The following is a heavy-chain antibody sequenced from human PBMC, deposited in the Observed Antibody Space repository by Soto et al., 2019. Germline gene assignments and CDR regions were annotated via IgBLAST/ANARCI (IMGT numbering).Heavy chain of an antibody. V-gene: IGHV3-33*01. CDR2: IWYDGSNK. J-gene: IGHJ4*02. CDR1: GFTFSSYG. D-gene: IGHD6-13*01. CDR3: ARDGKGGSSWYSFLEWGPDY. Sequence: QVQLVESGGGVVQPGRSLRLSCAASGFTFSSYGMHWVRQAPGKGLEWVAVIWYDGSNKYYADSVKGRFTISRDNSKNTLYLQMNSLRAEDTAVYYCARDGKGGSSWYSFLEWGPDYWGQGTLVTVSS.